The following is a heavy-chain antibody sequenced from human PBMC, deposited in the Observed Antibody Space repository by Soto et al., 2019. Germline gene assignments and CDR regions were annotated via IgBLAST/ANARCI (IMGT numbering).Heavy chain of an antibody. D-gene: IGHD2-21*01. Sequence: PSXTLCLTCTVSGASISSSNFYCGWILQRPGKGLEWIGGFYYGGNTYYNPSLKSRVTISVDTSKNQFSLNLSSVTAADTAVYYCAKHIPWGPLDYWGQGTLVTVSS. J-gene: IGHJ4*02. CDR2: FYYGGNT. CDR1: GASISSSNFY. CDR3: AKHIPWGPLDY. V-gene: IGHV4-39*01.